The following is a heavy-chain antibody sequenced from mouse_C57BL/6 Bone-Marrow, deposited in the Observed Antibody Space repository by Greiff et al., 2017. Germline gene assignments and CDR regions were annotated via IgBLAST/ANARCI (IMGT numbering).Heavy chain of an antibody. Sequence: EVKLVESGGGLVKPGGSLKLSCAASGFTFSDYGMHWVRQAPEKGLEWVAYISSGSSTIYYADTVKGLFTISRDNAKNTLYLQMTSLRSEDTAMYYCARPYYYFAMDNWGQGTSVPAPS. V-gene: IGHV5-17*01. CDR3: ARPYYYFAMDN. CDR2: ISSGSSTI. D-gene: IGHD1-1*01. J-gene: IGHJ4*01. CDR1: GFTFSDYG.